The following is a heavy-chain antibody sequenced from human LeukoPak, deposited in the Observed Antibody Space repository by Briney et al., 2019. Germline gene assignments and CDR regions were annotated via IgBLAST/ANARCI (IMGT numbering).Heavy chain of an antibody. CDR1: GGSFSGYY. J-gene: IGHJ6*02. D-gene: IGHD6-19*01. Sequence: KPSETLSLTCAVYGGSFSGYYWSWIRQPAGKGLEWIGRIYTSGSTNYSPSLKSRVTMSVDTSKNQFSLKLSSVTAADTAVYYCARDVYSSGWYGTYYYYGMDVWGQGTTVTVSS. CDR2: IYTSGST. V-gene: IGHV4-4*07. CDR3: ARDVYSSGWYGTYYYYGMDV.